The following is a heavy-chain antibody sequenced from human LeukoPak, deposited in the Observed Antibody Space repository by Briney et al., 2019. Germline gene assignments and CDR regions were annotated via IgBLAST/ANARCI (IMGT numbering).Heavy chain of an antibody. J-gene: IGHJ4*02. Sequence: PSQTLSLTCTVSGGSISSGSYYWSWIRQPAGKGLEWIGRIYTSGSTNYNPSLKSRVTISVDTSKNQFSLKLSSVTAADTAVYYCARAREWELDFDYWGRGTLVTVSS. V-gene: IGHV4-61*02. CDR2: IYTSGST. CDR3: ARAREWELDFDY. CDR1: GGSISSGSYY. D-gene: IGHD1-26*01.